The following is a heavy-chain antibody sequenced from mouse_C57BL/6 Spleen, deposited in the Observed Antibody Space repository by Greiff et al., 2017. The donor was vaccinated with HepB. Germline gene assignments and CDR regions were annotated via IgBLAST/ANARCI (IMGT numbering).Heavy chain of an antibody. Sequence: EVQLQESGPGLVKPSQSLSLTCSVTGYSITSGYYWNWIRQFPGNKLEWMGYISYDGSNNYNPSLNNRISITRDTSKNQFFLKLNSVTTEDTATYYCARPLYGNYGTLFAYWGQGTLVTVSA. CDR3: ARPLYGNYGTLFAY. J-gene: IGHJ3*01. CDR1: GYSITSGYY. D-gene: IGHD2-1*01. V-gene: IGHV3-6*01. CDR2: ISYDGSN.